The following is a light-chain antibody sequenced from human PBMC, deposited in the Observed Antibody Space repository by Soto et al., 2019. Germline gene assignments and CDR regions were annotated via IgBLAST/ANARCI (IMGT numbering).Light chain of an antibody. J-gene: IGLJ2*01. V-gene: IGLV2-8*01. Sequence: QSALTQPPSASGSPGQSVTISCTGTSSDVGDYNFVSWYQLHPGKAPKLMIYEVNKRPSGVPDRFSGSKSGNTASLTVSGLQAEDEADYYCSSYAGGSNVIFGGGTKVTVL. CDR3: SSYAGGSNVI. CDR2: EVN. CDR1: SSDVGDYNF.